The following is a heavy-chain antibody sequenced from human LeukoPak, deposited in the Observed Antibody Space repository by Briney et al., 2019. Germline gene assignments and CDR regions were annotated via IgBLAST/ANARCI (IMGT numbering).Heavy chain of an antibody. J-gene: IGHJ4*02. CDR3: ARDAGSSWHN. CDR2: INPGDGST. D-gene: IGHD6-13*01. Sequence: ASVKVSCKASGYSFSLYYLHWVRQAPGQGPEWMGMINPGDGSTTYRQKFKGRVTLTRDMSTSTIYMELSGLKFEDTAVYYCARDAGSSWHNWGQGTLVTVS. V-gene: IGHV1-46*01. CDR1: GYSFSLYY.